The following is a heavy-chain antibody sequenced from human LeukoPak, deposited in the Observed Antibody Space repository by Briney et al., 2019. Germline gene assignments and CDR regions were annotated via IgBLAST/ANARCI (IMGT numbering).Heavy chain of an antibody. CDR2: ISSSGGNT. J-gene: IGHJ6*02. V-gene: IGHV3-23*01. D-gene: IGHD3-16*02. CDR3: AKEGRSSHFYYGMDV. CDR1: GFTLSSYA. Sequence: GGSLRLSCAASGFTLSSYAMRWVRPAPGEGLEWVSSISSSGGNTYYADSVQGPFTIARDNYKNTLYLQMDSLRAEDTAVYYCAKEGRSSHFYYGMDVWGQGTTVTVPS.